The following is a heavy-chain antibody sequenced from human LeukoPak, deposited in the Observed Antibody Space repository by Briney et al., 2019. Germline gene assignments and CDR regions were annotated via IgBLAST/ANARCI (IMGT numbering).Heavy chain of an antibody. J-gene: IGHJ6*03. V-gene: IGHV3-7*01. CDR1: GFTFSSYW. D-gene: IGHD4-11*01. Sequence: GGSLRLSCAAPGFTFSSYWMSWVRQAPGKGLEWVANIKQDGSEKYYVDSVKGRFTISRDNAKNSLYLQMNSLRAEDTAVYYCAAGGSGGTVTSKYMDVWGKGTTVTVSS. CDR3: AAGGSGGTVTSKYMDV. CDR2: IKQDGSEK.